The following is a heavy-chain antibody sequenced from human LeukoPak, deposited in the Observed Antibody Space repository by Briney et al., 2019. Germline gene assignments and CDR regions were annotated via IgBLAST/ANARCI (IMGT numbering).Heavy chain of an antibody. CDR2: IRYDGSNK. D-gene: IGHD6-19*01. V-gene: IGHV3-30*02. CDR3: AKDGSRYSSGWVY. Sequence: GGSLRLSCAASGFTFSSYGMHWVRQAPGKGLEWVAFIRYDGSNKYYADSVKGRFTIPRDNSKNTLYLQMNSLRAEDTAVYYCAKDGSRYSSGWVYWGQGTLVTVSS. CDR1: GFTFSSYG. J-gene: IGHJ4*02.